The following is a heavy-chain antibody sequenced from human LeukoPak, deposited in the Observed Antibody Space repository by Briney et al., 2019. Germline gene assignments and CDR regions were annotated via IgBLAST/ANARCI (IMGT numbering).Heavy chain of an antibody. CDR3: ARESEYYFDY. J-gene: IGHJ4*02. CDR2: INPNSGGT. CDR1: GYTFTDYY. V-gene: IGHV1-2*02. Sequence: GASVKVSCKASGYTFTDYYMHWVRQAPGQGLEWMGWINPNSGGTNYAQKFQGRVTMTRDTSISTAYMELSRLTSDDTAVYHCARESEYYFDYWGQGTLVTVSS.